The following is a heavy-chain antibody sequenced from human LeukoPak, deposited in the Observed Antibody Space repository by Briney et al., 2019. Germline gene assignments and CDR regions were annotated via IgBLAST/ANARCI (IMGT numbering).Heavy chain of an antibody. CDR1: GFTFSSYG. CDR3: AKDSPVLRFLEWSEAPAGWFDP. CDR2: ISYDGSNK. V-gene: IGHV3-30*18. Sequence: QPGGSLRLSCAASGFTFSSYGMHWVRQAPGKGLEWVAVISYDGSNKYYAGSVKGRFTISRDNSKNTLYLQMNSLRAEDTAVYYCAKDSPVLRFLEWSEAPAGWFDPWGQGTLVTVSS. D-gene: IGHD3-3*01. J-gene: IGHJ5*02.